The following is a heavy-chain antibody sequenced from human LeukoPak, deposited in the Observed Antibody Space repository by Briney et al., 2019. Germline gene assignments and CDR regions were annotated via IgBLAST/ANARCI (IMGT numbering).Heavy chain of an antibody. CDR1: GFTVSSNY. Sequence: PGGSLRLSCAASGFTVSSNYISWVRQAPGKGLEWVSLIHSGGSTYYADSVKGRFSISRDNSKNTLFLQMNSLRAEDTAVYYCATDAHWGQGTLVTVSS. V-gene: IGHV3-53*01. CDR2: IHSGGST. J-gene: IGHJ4*02. CDR3: ATDAH.